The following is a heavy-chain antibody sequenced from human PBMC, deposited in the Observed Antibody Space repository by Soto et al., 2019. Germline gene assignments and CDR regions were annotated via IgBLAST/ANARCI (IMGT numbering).Heavy chain of an antibody. CDR3: AEGSGSTSVY. Sequence: PGGSLRLSCAASGFTFSNYAMSWLRQAPGKGLEWVSVITASSSRTYYAGSVKGRFAISRATSKNMMYLQMNSLRAEDTFVYYFAEGSGSTSVYRGPGTMATDFS. V-gene: IGHV3-23*01. CDR1: GFTFSNYA. CDR2: ITASSSRT. D-gene: IGHD3-10*01. J-gene: IGHJ4*02.